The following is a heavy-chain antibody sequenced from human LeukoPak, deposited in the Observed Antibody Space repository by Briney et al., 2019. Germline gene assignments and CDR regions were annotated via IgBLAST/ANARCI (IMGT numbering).Heavy chain of an antibody. CDR1: GFTVSNNY. CDR3: ARRGDGGRSFDY. J-gene: IGHJ4*02. V-gene: IGHV3-53*01. CDR2: IYSSGST. D-gene: IGHD4-23*01. Sequence: PGGSLRLSCAASGFTVSNNYMTWVRQTPGKGLEWVLLIYSSGSTYYADSVKGRFTISRDNSKNTLYLQVNSLRAEDTAVYYCARRGDGGRSFDYWGQGTLVTVSS.